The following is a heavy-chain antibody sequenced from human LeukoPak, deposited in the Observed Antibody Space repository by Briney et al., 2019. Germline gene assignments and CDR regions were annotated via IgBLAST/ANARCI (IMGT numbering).Heavy chain of an antibody. J-gene: IGHJ4*02. CDR3: ARYKVEGGIAVAVDY. V-gene: IGHV4-34*01. D-gene: IGHD6-19*01. CDR1: GGSFSGYY. Sequence: SETLSLTCAVYGGSFSGYYWSWIHQPPGKGLEWIGEINHSGSTNYNPSLKSRVTISVDTSKNQFSLKLSFVTAADTAVYYCARYKVEGGIAVAVDYWGQGTLVTVSS. CDR2: INHSGST.